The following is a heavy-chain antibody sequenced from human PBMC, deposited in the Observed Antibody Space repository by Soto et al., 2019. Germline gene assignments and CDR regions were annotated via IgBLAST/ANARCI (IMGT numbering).Heavy chain of an antibody. CDR1: GYTFTSYG. CDR3: ARAVDYDILTGYYNPYYYYGMDV. Sequence: ASVKVSCKASGYTFTSYGISWVRQAPGQGLERMGWISAYNGNTNYAQKLQGRVTMTTDTSTSTAYMELRSLRSDDTAVYYCARAVDYDILTGYYNPYYYYGMDVWGQGTTVTVSS. CDR2: ISAYNGNT. D-gene: IGHD3-9*01. V-gene: IGHV1-18*01. J-gene: IGHJ6*02.